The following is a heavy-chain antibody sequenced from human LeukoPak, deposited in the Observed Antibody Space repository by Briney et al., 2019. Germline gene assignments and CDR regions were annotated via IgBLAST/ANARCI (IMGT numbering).Heavy chain of an antibody. CDR2: INSDGSST. V-gene: IGHV3-74*01. J-gene: IGHJ5*02. CDR1: GFTFSSYW. D-gene: IGHD6-19*01. Sequence: PGGSLRLSCAASGFTFSSYWMHWVRQAPGKGLVWVSRINSDGSSTSYADSVKGRFTISRDNAKNTLYLQMNSLRAEDTAVYYGARDPSRIAVAGTTLRFGFDPWGQGTLVTVSS. CDR3: ARDPSRIAVAGTTLRFGFDP.